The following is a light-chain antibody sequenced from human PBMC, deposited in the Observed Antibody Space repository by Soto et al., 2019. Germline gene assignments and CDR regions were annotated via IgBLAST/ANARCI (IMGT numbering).Light chain of an antibody. J-gene: IGKJ5*01. Sequence: DIPMTHSPSTLSTSVGYRVTITFRASQSISSWLAWYQQKPGKAPKLLIYDASSLQSGVPSRFSGSGSGTDFTLTISSLQPEDFAAYYCQQSYGTPITFGQGTRLEIK. CDR1: QSISSW. CDR2: DAS. V-gene: IGKV1-39*01. CDR3: QQSYGTPIT.